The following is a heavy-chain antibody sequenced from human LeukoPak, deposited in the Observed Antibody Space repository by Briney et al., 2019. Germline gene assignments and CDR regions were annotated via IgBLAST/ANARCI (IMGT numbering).Heavy chain of an antibody. J-gene: IGHJ6*03. Sequence: PSETLSLTCTVSGGSISSHYWSWIWQPPGKGLEWIGYIYYSGSTNYNPSLKSRVTISVDTSKNQFSLKLSSVTAADTAVYYCAREATLGGTYYYYMDVWGKGTTVTVSS. D-gene: IGHD1-26*01. CDR1: GGSISSHY. V-gene: IGHV4-59*11. CDR2: IYYSGST. CDR3: AREATLGGTYYYYMDV.